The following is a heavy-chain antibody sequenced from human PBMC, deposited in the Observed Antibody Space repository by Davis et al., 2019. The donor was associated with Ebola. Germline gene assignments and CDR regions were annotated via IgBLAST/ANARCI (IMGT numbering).Heavy chain of an antibody. J-gene: IGHJ6*04. CDR1: GGSISSGDYY. CDR3: TRLTTDSSGWYFYGMDV. D-gene: IGHD6-19*01. CDR2: IYYSGST. V-gene: IGHV4-61*08. Sequence: GSLRLSCTVSGGSISSGDYYWSWIRQPPGKGLEWIGYIYYSGSTNYNPSLKSRVTISVDTSKNQFSLKLSSVTAADTAVYYCTRLTTDSSGWYFYGMDVWGKGTTVTVSS.